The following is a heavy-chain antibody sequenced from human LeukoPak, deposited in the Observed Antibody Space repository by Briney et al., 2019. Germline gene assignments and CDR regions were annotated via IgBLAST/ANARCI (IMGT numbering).Heavy chain of an antibody. V-gene: IGHV4-59*01. D-gene: IGHD3-9*01. CDR2: IYYSGST. CDR1: GGSFNIYY. Sequence: SETLSLTCTVSGGSFNIYYWSWIRQPPGKGLEWIGYIYYSGSTKYNPSLKSRLTISVDTPKNQFALNLSSVTAADTALYYYARGGRDDVLTGYYGFDYWGQATLVTVSA. CDR3: ARGGRDDVLTGYYGFDY. J-gene: IGHJ4*02.